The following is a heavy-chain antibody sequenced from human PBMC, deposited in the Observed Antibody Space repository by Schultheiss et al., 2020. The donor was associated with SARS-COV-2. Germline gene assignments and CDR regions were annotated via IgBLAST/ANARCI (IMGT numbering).Heavy chain of an antibody. D-gene: IGHD6-6*01. V-gene: IGHV3-7*03. CDR1: GFNLRNYW. Sequence: GESLKISCAASGFNLRNYWMDWVRQAPGKGLQWVANIKQDGSVEHYVDSVRGRFIISRDNAKNSLDLQMNSLRADDTAVYFCARPVYSRSTLSDWGQGTLVTVSS. J-gene: IGHJ4*02. CDR2: IKQDGSVE. CDR3: ARPVYSRSTLSD.